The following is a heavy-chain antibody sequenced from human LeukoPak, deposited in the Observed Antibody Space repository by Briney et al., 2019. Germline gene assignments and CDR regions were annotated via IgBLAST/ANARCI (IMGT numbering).Heavy chain of an antibody. D-gene: IGHD2/OR15-2a*01. V-gene: IGHV3-21*01. J-gene: IGHJ5*02. CDR3: ARGKTSQNIVTRKTYNWFDP. Sequence: GGSLRLSCAASEFTFSSYNMNWVRQAPGKGLEWVSSSSSSSDYIYYADSVKGRFTISRDNAKNSLYLQMKSLRAEDTAVYYCARGKTSQNIVTRKTYNWFDPWGQGTLVTVSS. CDR2: SSSSSDYI. CDR1: EFTFSSYN.